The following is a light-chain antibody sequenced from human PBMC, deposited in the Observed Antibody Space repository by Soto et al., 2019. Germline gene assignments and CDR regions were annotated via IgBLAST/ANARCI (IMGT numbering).Light chain of an antibody. CDR1: QSVSSN. J-gene: IGKJ1*01. CDR2: GAS. Sequence: EIVMTQSPATLSVSPGERATLSCRASQSVSSNLAWYQQKPGQAPRLLIYGASTRATDIPARFSGSGSGTEFTLTISSLQSEDFAVYYCQQYNNWPTFSQGTKVDIK. V-gene: IGKV3-15*01. CDR3: QQYNNWPT.